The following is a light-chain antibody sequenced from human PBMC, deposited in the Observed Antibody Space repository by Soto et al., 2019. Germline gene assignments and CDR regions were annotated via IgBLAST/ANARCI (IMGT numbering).Light chain of an antibody. Sequence: IVMTQSPATLSVSPGERATLSCRASQSVSSNLAWYQQKPGQAHRLLIYGASTRATGIPARFSGSGSGTEFTLTISSLQSEDFAVYYCQQYNNWPPEDSFGQGTKLEIK. CDR1: QSVSSN. J-gene: IGKJ2*03. V-gene: IGKV3-15*01. CDR2: GAS. CDR3: QQYNNWPPEDS.